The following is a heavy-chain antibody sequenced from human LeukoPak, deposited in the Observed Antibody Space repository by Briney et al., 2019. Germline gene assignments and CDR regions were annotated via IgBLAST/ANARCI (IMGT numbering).Heavy chain of an antibody. D-gene: IGHD6-19*01. J-gene: IGHJ4*02. CDR1: GFTFSDYY. Sequence: GGSLRLSCAASGFTFSDYYMSWIRQAPGKGLEWVSYISSSGSTIYYADSVKGRFTISRGNAKNSLYLQMNSLRAEDTAVYYCARVRRYSSGWYYDYWGQGTLVTVAS. V-gene: IGHV3-11*04. CDR2: ISSSGSTI. CDR3: ARVRRYSSGWYYDY.